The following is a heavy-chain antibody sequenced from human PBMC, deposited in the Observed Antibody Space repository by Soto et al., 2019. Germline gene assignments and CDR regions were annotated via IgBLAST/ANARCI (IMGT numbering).Heavy chain of an antibody. CDR3: ARYSALRFLGYYYGLDV. V-gene: IGHV4-34*01. CDR2: IRHSGNT. CDR1: GGSFSGYY. J-gene: IGHJ6*02. D-gene: IGHD3-3*01. Sequence: PSETLSLTCAVYGGSFSGYYWTWIRQPPGKGLEWIGEIRHSGNTNYNPSLKSRVIISIDMSKNQFSLTLSSVTTADTAVYYCARYSALRFLGYYYGLDVWGQGTTVTVSS.